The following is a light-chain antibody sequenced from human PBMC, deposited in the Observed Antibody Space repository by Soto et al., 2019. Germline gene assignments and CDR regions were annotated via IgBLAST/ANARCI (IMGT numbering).Light chain of an antibody. CDR2: DVN. CDR3: CSYAGKSTYTWV. J-gene: IGLJ3*02. V-gene: IGLV2-11*01. Sequence: LTQPRSVSGSPGRSVTISCTGTSSDVGGYDYVSWYQQHPGKAPKLLIYDVNKRPSGVPDRFSGSKSGNTASLTVSGVQAEDGADYYCCSYAGKSTYTWVFGGGTKVTVL. CDR1: SSDVGGYDY.